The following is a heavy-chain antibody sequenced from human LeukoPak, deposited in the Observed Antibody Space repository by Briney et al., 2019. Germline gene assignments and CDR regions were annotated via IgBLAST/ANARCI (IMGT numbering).Heavy chain of an antibody. CDR2: ISSSGSTI. CDR3: ARAPAELDAFDI. CDR1: GFTFSDYY. Sequence: GGSLRLSCAASGFTFSDYYMSWIRQAPGKGLEWVSYISSSGSTIYYADSVKGRFTSSRDNAKNFLYLQLNSLRAEDTAVYYCARAPAELDAFDIWGQGTMVTVSS. V-gene: IGHV3-11*01. D-gene: IGHD1-7*01. J-gene: IGHJ3*02.